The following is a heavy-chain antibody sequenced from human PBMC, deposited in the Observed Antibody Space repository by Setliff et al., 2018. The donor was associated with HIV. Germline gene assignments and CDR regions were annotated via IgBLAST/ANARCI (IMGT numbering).Heavy chain of an antibody. D-gene: IGHD1-26*01. CDR3: ARGPLYSGSPADYHYYYMAV. Sequence: PGGSLRLSCVASGFTFSSSAMSWVRQAPGKGLEWVSIISDNSLHAFYADSVKGRFTISRDNAKNTVYLQMNSLRAEDTAVYYCARGPLYSGSPADYHYYYMAVWGKGTTVTVSS. V-gene: IGHV3-23*01. CDR2: ISDNSLHA. J-gene: IGHJ6*03. CDR1: GFTFSSSA.